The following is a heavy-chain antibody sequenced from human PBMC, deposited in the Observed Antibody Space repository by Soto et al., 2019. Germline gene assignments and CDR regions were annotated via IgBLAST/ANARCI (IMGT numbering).Heavy chain of an antibody. CDR2: ISSSSTYT. CDR1: GFTFSDFF. D-gene: IGHD5-18*01. CDR3: ARDRSYGDVDY. V-gene: IGHV3-11*06. Sequence: GGSLRLSCAASGFTFSDFFMSWLRQAPGKGLEWVSFISSSSTYTNYADSVKGRFTVSRDNAKNSLYLQMTSLRVEDTAVYYCARDRSYGDVDYWGPGTLVTVSS. J-gene: IGHJ4*02.